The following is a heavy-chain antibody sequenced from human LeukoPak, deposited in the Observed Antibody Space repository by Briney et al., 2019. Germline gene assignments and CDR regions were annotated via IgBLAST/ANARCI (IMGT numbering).Heavy chain of an antibody. V-gene: IGHV3-23*01. J-gene: IGHJ3*01. D-gene: IGHD3-22*01. CDR3: AKGGRWDYYDSSH. Sequence: GGSLRLSCAASGFTLSNYAMTWVRQAPGKGLEWVSAISGRAGSPYYADSVKGRFTISRDNSKNTLYLQMNSLRAEDTAVYYCAKGGRWDYYDSSHWGQGTMVTVSP. CDR2: ISGRAGSP. CDR1: GFTLSNYA.